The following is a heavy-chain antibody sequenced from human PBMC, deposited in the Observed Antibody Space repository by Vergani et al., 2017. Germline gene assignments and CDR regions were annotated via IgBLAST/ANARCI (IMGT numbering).Heavy chain of an antibody. CDR1: EYSFGNYW. V-gene: IGHV5-51*01. CDR3: ARHTTYTDS. J-gene: IGHJ4*02. D-gene: IGHD1-1*01. Sequence: EVELVQSGPEMRKPGESVKISCKGSEYSFGNYWIGWVRQMPGKSLEWMGIIYPADSDTRYSPSFQGQVTISADKSISTAFLQWDSLKASDTALYYCARHTTYTDSWGQGTLVTVSS. CDR2: IYPADSDT.